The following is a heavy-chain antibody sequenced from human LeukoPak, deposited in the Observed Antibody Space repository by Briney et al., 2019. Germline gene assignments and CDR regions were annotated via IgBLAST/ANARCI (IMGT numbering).Heavy chain of an antibody. Sequence: PSETLSLTCAVYGGSFSGYYWSWIRQPPGKGLEWIGEINHSGSTNYNPSLKSRVTISVDTSKNQFSLKLSSVTAADTAVYYCARRKSNNPSSYYMDVGGKGTRVTISS. D-gene: IGHD1/OR15-1a*01. V-gene: IGHV4-34*01. CDR1: GGSFSGYY. J-gene: IGHJ6*03. CDR2: INHSGST. CDR3: ARRKSNNPSSYYMDV.